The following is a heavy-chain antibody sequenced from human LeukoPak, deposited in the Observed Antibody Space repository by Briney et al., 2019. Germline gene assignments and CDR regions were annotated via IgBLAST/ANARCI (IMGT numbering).Heavy chain of an antibody. J-gene: IGHJ4*02. V-gene: IGHV3-23*01. Sequence: GPCLRLSCAASGFTFNSYAMSWVCQAPGKGVEWGSGISGGGVVTYYADAVKGRFTISRDNPRTPSFLRMHSLRAEDTAVYCCAARNSNGWYWDYWGQGTLVTVSS. CDR1: GFTFNSYA. CDR2: ISGGGVVT. D-gene: IGHD6-19*01. CDR3: AARNSNGWYWDY.